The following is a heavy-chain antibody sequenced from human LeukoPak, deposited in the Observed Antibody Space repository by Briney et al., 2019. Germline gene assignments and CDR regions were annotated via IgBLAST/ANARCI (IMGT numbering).Heavy chain of an antibody. J-gene: IGHJ4*02. CDR3: ARRAGAYSHPYDY. CDR2: IKQDGSEQ. V-gene: IGHV3-7*03. D-gene: IGHD4/OR15-4a*01. Sequence: GGSLRLSCAASGFTFSTYRMTWVRQAPGKGLEWVANIKQDGSEQYYVDFVKGRFTISRDNSKNTLYLQMNSLRAEDTAVYYCARRAGAYSHPYDYWGQGTLVTVSS. CDR1: GFTFSTYR.